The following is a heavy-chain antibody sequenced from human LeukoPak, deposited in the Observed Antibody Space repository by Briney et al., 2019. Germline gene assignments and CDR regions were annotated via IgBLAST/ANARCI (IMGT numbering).Heavy chain of an antibody. D-gene: IGHD6-13*01. CDR3: ARSAGIAAAADY. Sequence: GGSLRLSCAASGFTFSSYAMSWVRQAPGKGLEWVSVISGSGGGTYYADSVKGRFTISRDNSKNTLYLQMNSLRAEDTAVYYCARSAGIAAAADYWGQGALVTVSS. J-gene: IGHJ4*02. V-gene: IGHV3-23*01. CDR1: GFTFSSYA. CDR2: ISGSGGGT.